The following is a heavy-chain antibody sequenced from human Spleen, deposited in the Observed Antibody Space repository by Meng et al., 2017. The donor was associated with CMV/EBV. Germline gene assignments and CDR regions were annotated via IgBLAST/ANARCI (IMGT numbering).Heavy chain of an antibody. CDR1: GFIFSDHY. D-gene: IGHD4-23*01. CDR2: ISASGSTI. Sequence: GGSLRLSCAASGFIFSDHYLDWVRQAPGKGLEWVSHISASGSTIYYADSVKGRFTISRDNAKNSVFLQMNSLRVDDTAVYYCARVRWELLPFDPWGQGTLVTVSS. J-gene: IGHJ5*02. V-gene: IGHV3-11*01. CDR3: ARVRWELLPFDP.